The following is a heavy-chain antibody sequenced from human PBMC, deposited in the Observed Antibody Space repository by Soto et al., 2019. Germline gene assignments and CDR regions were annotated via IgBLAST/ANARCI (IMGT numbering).Heavy chain of an antibody. CDR1: GGSISSYY. Sequence: QVQLQESGPGLVKPSETLSLTCTVSGGSISSYYWSWIRQPPGKGLEWIGYIYYSGSTNYNPSLKSRVTISVDTSKNQFSLKLSSVTAADTAVYYCARHSPVKCEPPDHYFDYWGQGTLVTVSS. CDR3: ARHSPVKCEPPDHYFDY. CDR2: IYYSGST. V-gene: IGHV4-59*08. D-gene: IGHD4-17*01. J-gene: IGHJ4*02.